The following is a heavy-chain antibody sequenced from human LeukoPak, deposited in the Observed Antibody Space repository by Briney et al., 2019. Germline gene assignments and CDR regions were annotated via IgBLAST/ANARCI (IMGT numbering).Heavy chain of an antibody. CDR1: GYTFTGYY. D-gene: IGHD3-3*01. CDR3: ASSDFWSGYYVDY. CDR2: INPNSGGT. Sequence: ASVKVSCKASGYTFTGYYIHWVRQAPGQGLEWMGWINPNSGGTNYAQKFQGRVTMTRDTSISTAYMELSRLRSDDTAVYYCASSDFWSGYYVDYCGPGALVTVSS. J-gene: IGHJ4*02. V-gene: IGHV1-2*02.